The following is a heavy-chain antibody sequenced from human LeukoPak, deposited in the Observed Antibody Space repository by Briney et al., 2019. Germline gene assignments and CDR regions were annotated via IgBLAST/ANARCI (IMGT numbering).Heavy chain of an antibody. Sequence: GGSLRLSCAASGFTFSSYGMHWVRQAPGKGPEWVAVIWYDGSNKYYADSVKGRFTISRDNSKNTLYLQMNSLRAEDTAVYYCARSPEIAVADYFDYWGQGTLVTVSS. CDR2: IWYDGSNK. CDR3: ARSPEIAVADYFDY. CDR1: GFTFSSYG. V-gene: IGHV3-33*01. D-gene: IGHD6-19*01. J-gene: IGHJ4*02.